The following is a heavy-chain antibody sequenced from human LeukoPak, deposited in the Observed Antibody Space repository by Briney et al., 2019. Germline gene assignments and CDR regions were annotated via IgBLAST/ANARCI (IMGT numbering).Heavy chain of an antibody. CDR3: ATVSGGGYSYAFYFDY. V-gene: IGHV3-30*02. Sequence: GGSLRLSCAASGFTFSSYGMHWVRQAPGKGLEWVSFIRYDGSNKYYADSVKGRFTISRDNSKNTLYLQMNSLRAEDTAVYYCATVSGGGYSYAFYFDYWGQGTLVTVSS. D-gene: IGHD5-18*01. CDR2: IRYDGSNK. J-gene: IGHJ4*02. CDR1: GFTFSSYG.